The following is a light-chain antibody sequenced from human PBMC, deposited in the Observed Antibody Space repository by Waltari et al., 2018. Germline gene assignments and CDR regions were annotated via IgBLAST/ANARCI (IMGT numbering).Light chain of an antibody. CDR1: RSNIGANY. Sequence: QSVLTQPPSASGTPGQRVTLSCSGRRSNIGANYVYWYQQVPGLAPRRLIYRNNKRPSGVPDRFSASKSGTSASLAISGLRSEDEADYYCATWDDSLSGGVFGGGTKLTVL. V-gene: IGLV1-47*01. CDR3: ATWDDSLSGGV. J-gene: IGLJ2*01. CDR2: RNN.